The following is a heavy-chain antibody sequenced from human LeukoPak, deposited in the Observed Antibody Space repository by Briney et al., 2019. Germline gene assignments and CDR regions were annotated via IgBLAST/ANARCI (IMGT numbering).Heavy chain of an antibody. J-gene: IGHJ4*02. CDR2: INSDGTSA. Sequence: PGGSLGLSCAASGFTFSSYWMHWVRQAPGKGLVWVSRINSDGTSASYADSVKGRFTISRDNAKNTLYLQMNSLRAEDTAVYYCARGASGWYEFDYWGQGTLVTVSS. CDR3: ARGASGWYEFDY. CDR1: GFTFSSYW. V-gene: IGHV3-74*01. D-gene: IGHD6-19*01.